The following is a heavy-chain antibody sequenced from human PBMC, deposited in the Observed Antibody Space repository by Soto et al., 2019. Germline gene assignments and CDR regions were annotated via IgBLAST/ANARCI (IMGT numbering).Heavy chain of an antibody. CDR1: GSSISSGGYS. CDR2: IYHSGST. V-gene: IGHV4-30-2*01. D-gene: IGHD2-2*01. Sequence: SETLSLTCAVSGSSISSGGYSWSWMRQPPGKGLEWIGYIYHSGSTYYNPSLKSRVTISVDRSKNQFSLKLSSVTAADTAVYYCARVPDRWGQGTLVTVSS. J-gene: IGHJ5*02. CDR3: ARVPDR.